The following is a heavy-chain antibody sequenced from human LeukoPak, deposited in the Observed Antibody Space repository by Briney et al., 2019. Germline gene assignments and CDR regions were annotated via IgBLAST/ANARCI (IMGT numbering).Heavy chain of an antibody. D-gene: IGHD2-2*01. V-gene: IGHV3-7*01. CDR2: IKQDGSER. J-gene: IGHJ4*02. CDR1: GFTLSNYW. Sequence: GGSLRLSCAASGFTLSNYWMSWVRQAPGKGLEWVANIKQDGSERYYVDSVKGRFTISSDNAKNSLYLQMNSLRAEDTAVYYCARDEGHCSSTSCYGSFGYWGQGTLVTVSS. CDR3: ARDEGHCSSTSCYGSFGY.